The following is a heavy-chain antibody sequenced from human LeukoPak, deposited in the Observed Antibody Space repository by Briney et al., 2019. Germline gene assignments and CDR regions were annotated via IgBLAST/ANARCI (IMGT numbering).Heavy chain of an antibody. D-gene: IGHD2-2*03. Sequence: GGSLRLSCAASGFTFSSYAMSWVRQAPGKGLEWVSAISGSGGSTYYADTVKGRFTISRDNSKNTLYLQMNSLRAEDTAVYYCAKDGVVYGYCISTSCRSPFDYWGQGTLVTVSS. J-gene: IGHJ4*02. V-gene: IGHV3-23*01. CDR1: GFTFSSYA. CDR3: AKDGVVYGYCISTSCRSPFDY. CDR2: ISGSGGST.